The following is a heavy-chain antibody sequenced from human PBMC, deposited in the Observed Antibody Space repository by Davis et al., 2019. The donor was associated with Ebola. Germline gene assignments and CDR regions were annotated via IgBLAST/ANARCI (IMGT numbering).Heavy chain of an antibody. V-gene: IGHV1-18*01. D-gene: IGHD3-9*01. Sequence: SVPVSFLASLYTLPSYVILSLRPAPRQGLEWMGWISLYNGNTNYARKPQGGVTMTTDTSTSTAYMELRSLRSYDTAVYYCARDLSDIFFYGMDVGGQGTTVTVSS. CDR2: ISLYNGNT. CDR3: ARDLSDIFFYGMDV. J-gene: IGHJ6*02. CDR1: LYTLPSYV.